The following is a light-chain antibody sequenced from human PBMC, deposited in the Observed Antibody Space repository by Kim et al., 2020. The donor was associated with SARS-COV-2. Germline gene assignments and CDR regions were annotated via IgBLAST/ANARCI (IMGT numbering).Light chain of an antibody. J-gene: IGKJ5*01. CDR1: EDVSDY. CDR3: QQYDAPPFT. V-gene: IGKV1-33*01. Sequence: DIQLTQSPSSLSASVGDRVTITCQASEDVSDYFNWYHQKPGEAPKVLIRDAANLKSGVPSRFSRGGYGTEFSLTISSVQPEDMGTYYCQQYDAPPFTFGQGTRLEIK. CDR2: DAA.